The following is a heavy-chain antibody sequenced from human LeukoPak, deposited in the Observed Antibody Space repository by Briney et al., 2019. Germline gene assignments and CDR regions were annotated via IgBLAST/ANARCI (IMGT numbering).Heavy chain of an antibody. CDR1: GGSISSGDYY. CDR2: IYYSGST. D-gene: IGHD4-23*01. Sequence: SQTLFLTCTVSGGSISSGDYYWSWIRQPPGKGLEWIGYIYYSGSTYYNPSLKSRVTISVDTSKNQFSLKLSSVTAADTAVYYCARGGRGDYVGRYFDYWGQGTLVTVSS. V-gene: IGHV4-30-4*01. CDR3: ARGGRGDYVGRYFDY. J-gene: IGHJ4*02.